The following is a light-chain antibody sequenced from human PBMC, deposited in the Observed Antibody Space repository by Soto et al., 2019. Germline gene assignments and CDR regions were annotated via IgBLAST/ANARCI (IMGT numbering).Light chain of an antibody. CDR2: DAS. CDR1: QDIATY. Sequence: DIQMTQSPSSLSASVGNRFTITCQASQDIATYLNWYQQKPGKAPNLLIYDASNLETGVPSRFSGGESGTHFTFTISKLQPEDIATYYCQQYDNLPPTWTFGQGTTVDIK. J-gene: IGKJ1*01. CDR3: QQYDNLPPTWT. V-gene: IGKV1-33*01.